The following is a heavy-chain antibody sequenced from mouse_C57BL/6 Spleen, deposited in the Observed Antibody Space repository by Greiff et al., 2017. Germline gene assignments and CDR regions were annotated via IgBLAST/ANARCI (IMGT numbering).Heavy chain of an antibody. CDR1: GYTFTSYW. J-gene: IGHJ1*03. D-gene: IGHD2-5*01. Sequence: VQLQQPGAELVRPGSSVKLSCKASGYTFTSYWMHWVKQRPIQGLEWIGNIDPSDSETHYNQKFKDKATLTVDKSSSTAYMQLSSLTSEDSAVYYCARKHSNYDWYFDVWGTGTTVTVSS. V-gene: IGHV1-52*01. CDR3: ARKHSNYDWYFDV. CDR2: IDPSDSET.